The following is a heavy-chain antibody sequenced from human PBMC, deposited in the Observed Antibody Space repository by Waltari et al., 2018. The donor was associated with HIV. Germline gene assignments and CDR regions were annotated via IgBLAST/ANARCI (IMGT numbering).Heavy chain of an antibody. CDR1: GYTFTSCA. CDR3: ARDPYSSSPTGYDAFDI. Sequence: QVQLVQSGSELKKPGASVKVSCKASGYTFTSCAMNWVRQAPGQGLEWMGWINTNTGNPTYAQGFTGRFVFSLDTSVSTAYLQISSLKAEDTAVYYCARDPYSSSPTGYDAFDIWGQGTMVTVSS. D-gene: IGHD6-13*01. V-gene: IGHV7-4-1*02. J-gene: IGHJ3*02. CDR2: INTNTGNP.